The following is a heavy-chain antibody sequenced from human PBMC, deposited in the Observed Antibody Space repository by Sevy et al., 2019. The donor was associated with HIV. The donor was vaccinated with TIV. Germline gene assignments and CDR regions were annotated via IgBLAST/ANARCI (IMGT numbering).Heavy chain of an antibody. Sequence: GGSLRLSCAASGLTVSNAWMNWVRQAPGKGLEWVGRIKSKSDDGTRALAAPVKGRVSISRDASRNTVSLEISSLKIEDTGMYYCAAGLGKSDFDSWGQGTLVTVSS. V-gene: IGHV3-15*01. D-gene: IGHD3-9*01. CDR3: AAGLGKSDFDS. CDR1: GLTVSNAW. CDR2: IKSKSDDGTR. J-gene: IGHJ5*01.